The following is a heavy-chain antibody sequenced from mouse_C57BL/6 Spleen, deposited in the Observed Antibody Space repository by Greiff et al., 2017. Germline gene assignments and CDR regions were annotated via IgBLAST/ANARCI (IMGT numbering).Heavy chain of an antibody. J-gene: IGHJ2*01. Sequence: QVQLQQSGPELVKPGASVKISCKASGYAFSSSWMNWVKQRPGKGLEWIGRIYPGDGDTNYNGKFKGKATLTADKSSSTAYMQLSSLTSEDSAVYFCARVEVNYFDYWGQGTTLTVSS. CDR1: GYAFSSSW. V-gene: IGHV1-82*01. CDR2: IYPGDGDT. CDR3: ARVEVNYFDY.